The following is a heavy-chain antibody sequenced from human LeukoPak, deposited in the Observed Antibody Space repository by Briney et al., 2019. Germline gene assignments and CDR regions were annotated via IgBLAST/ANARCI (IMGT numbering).Heavy chain of an antibody. CDR1: GFTFSSYS. J-gene: IGHJ4*02. Sequence: GGSLRLSCAVSGFTFSSYSMNWVRQAPGKGLEWVSSISSSSSYIYYADSVKGRFTISRDNAKNSLYLQMNSLRAEDTAVYYCARAHSSGYYGGYWGQGTLVTVSS. CDR3: ARAHSSGYYGGY. V-gene: IGHV3-21*01. D-gene: IGHD3-22*01. CDR2: ISSSSSYI.